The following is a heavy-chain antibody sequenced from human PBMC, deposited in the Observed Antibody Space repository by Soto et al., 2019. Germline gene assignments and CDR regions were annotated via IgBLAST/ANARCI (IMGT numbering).Heavy chain of an antibody. V-gene: IGHV1-69*06. J-gene: IGHJ3*02. CDR1: GGTFSSYA. D-gene: IGHD3-22*01. Sequence: SVKVSCKASGGTFSSYAISWVRQAPGQGLEWMGGIIPIFGTANYAQKFQGRVTITADKSTSTAYMELSSLRSEDTAVYYCASRMYYYDSSGPPHMADDFDIWGQGTMVTVSS. CDR3: ASRMYYYDSSGPPHMADDFDI. CDR2: IIPIFGTA.